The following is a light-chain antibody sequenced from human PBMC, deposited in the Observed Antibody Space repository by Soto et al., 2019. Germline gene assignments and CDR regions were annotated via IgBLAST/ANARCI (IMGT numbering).Light chain of an antibody. V-gene: IGKV3-20*01. Sequence: EIVLTQSPGTVSLSPGERATLSCRASQSVSSSYLAWYQQQPGQAPRLLIYGASSRATGIPDRFSGSGSGTDFTLTISRLDPEDFAVYYCRQYGRSLEFAVGGGTKVDIK. CDR3: RQYGRSLEFA. CDR1: QSVSSSY. J-gene: IGKJ4*01. CDR2: GAS.